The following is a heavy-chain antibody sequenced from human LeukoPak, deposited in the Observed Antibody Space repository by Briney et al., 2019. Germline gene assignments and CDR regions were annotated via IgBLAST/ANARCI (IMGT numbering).Heavy chain of an antibody. CDR3: ARGGNYWPQWWFDP. J-gene: IGHJ5*02. V-gene: IGHV4-4*07. Sequence: SETLSLTCTVSGGSISSYYWSWIRRPAGKGLEWIGRIYTSGSTNYNPSLKSRVTMSVDTSKNQFSLKLSSVTAADTAVYYCARGGNYWPQWWFDPWGRGTLVSVSS. D-gene: IGHD1-26*01. CDR1: GGSISSYY. CDR2: IYTSGST.